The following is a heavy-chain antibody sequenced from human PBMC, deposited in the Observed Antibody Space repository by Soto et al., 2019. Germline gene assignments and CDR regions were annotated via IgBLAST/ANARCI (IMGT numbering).Heavy chain of an antibody. V-gene: IGHV1-69*13. CDR3: ARDNDWQHLIY. D-gene: IGHD3-9*01. Sequence: EASVKVSCKASGGTFSSYAISWVRQAPGQGLEWMGGIIPIFGTANYAQKFQGRVTITADESTSTAYMELSSLRSEDTAVYYCARDNDWQHLIYWGQGTLVTVSS. CDR2: IIPIFGTA. CDR1: GGTFSSYA. J-gene: IGHJ4*02.